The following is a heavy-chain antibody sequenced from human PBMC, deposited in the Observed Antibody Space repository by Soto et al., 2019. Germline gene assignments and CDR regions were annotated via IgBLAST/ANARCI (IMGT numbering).Heavy chain of an antibody. Sequence: ASVKVSCKASGYTFTSYGISWVRQAPGQGLEWMGWISAYNGNRNYAQKLQGRVTMTTDTSTSTAYMELRNLRSDDTAVYYCGRGTHNDYSNYWGSSYGMDVWGQGTTVTVSS. D-gene: IGHD4-4*01. CDR1: GYTFTSYG. CDR2: ISAYNGNR. J-gene: IGHJ6*02. CDR3: GRGTHNDYSNYWGSSYGMDV. V-gene: IGHV1-18*01.